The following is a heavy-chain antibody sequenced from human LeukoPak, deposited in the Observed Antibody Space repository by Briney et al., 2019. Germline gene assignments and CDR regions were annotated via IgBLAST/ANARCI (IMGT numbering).Heavy chain of an antibody. V-gene: IGHV4-38-2*02. J-gene: IGHJ6*03. CDR1: GYSISSGYY. D-gene: IGHD6-6*01. Sequence: PSETLSLTCSVFGYSISSGYYWAWIRQPPGEGLEWIGSTYHSGSTYYNPSLKSRVTISVDTSKNQFSLKLSSVTAADTAVYYCARPAARDYYYYYMDVWGKGTTVTVSS. CDR2: TYHSGST. CDR3: ARPAARDYYYYYMDV.